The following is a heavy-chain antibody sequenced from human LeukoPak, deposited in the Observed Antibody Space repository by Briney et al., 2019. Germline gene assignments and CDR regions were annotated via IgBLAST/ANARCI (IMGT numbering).Heavy chain of an antibody. CDR1: GYTFTNYA. CDR2: INTNTGNA. Sequence: APVKVSCKASGYTFTNYAMNWVRQAPGLGLEWMGWINTNTGNATYAQGFTGRFVFSLDTSVSTAYLQISSLKAEDTAVYYCARSGGSGSYYARYYYYYMDVWGKGTTVTVSS. J-gene: IGHJ6*03. CDR3: ARSGGSGSYYARYYYYYMDV. V-gene: IGHV7-4-1*02. D-gene: IGHD3-10*01.